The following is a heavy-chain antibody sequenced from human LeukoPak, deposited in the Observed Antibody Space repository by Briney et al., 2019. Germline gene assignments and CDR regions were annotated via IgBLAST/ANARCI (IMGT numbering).Heavy chain of an antibody. J-gene: IGHJ4*02. V-gene: IGHV1-3*01. CDR2: INAGNGNT. CDR3: ARAFTMVRGVPGY. D-gene: IGHD3-10*01. CDR1: GYTSTSYA. Sequence: ASVKVSCKASGYTSTSYAMHWVRQAPGQRLEWMGWINAGNGNTKYSQKFQGRVTITRDTSASTAYMELSSLRSEDTAVYYCARAFTMVRGVPGYWGQGTLVTVSS.